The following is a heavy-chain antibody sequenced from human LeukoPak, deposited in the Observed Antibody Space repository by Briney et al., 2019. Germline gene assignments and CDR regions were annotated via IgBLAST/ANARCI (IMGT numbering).Heavy chain of an antibody. CDR1: GFTVSSNY. J-gene: IGHJ4*02. CDR3: AREARGSSSRIFDY. Sequence: QTGGSLRLSCAVSGFTVSSNYMSWVRQAPGKGLEWVSVIYSAGSTYYAGSVKGRFTISRDNSKNTLYLQMNSLRAEDTAVYYCAREARGSSSRIFDYWGQGTLVTVSS. CDR2: IYSAGST. V-gene: IGHV3-53*05. D-gene: IGHD1-26*01.